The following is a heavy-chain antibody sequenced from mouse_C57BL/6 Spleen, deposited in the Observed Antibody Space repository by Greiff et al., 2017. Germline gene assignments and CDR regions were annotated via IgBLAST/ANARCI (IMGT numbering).Heavy chain of an antibody. CDR1: GFSFNTYA. J-gene: IGHJ1*03. D-gene: IGHD2-3*01. CDR3: VRDGYLWYCDV. Sequence: GGGLVQPKGSLKLSCAASGFSFNTYAMNWVRQAPGQGLEWVARIRSKSNNYATYYADSVKDRFTISRDDSESMLYLQMNNLKTEDTAMYYCVRDGYLWYCDVWGTGTTVTVSS. V-gene: IGHV10-1*01. CDR2: IRSKSNNYAT.